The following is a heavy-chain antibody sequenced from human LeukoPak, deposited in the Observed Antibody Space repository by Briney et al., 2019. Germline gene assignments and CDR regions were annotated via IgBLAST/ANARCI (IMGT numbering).Heavy chain of an antibody. J-gene: IGHJ4*02. CDR3: AESSGLSY. V-gene: IGHV3-15*01. Sequence: GGSLRLSCAASGFTFTNAWMSWVRQAPGKGLEWVGRIKSKTDGGTTDYASPVKGRFTISRDDLKHTLYLQMNSLKTEDTAVYYCAESSGLSYWGQGTLVTVSS. D-gene: IGHD6-19*01. CDR1: GFTFTNAW. CDR2: IKSKTDGGTT.